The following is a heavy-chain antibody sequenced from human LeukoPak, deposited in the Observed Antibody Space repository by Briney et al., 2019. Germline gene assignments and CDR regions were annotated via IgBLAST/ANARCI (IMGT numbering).Heavy chain of an antibody. V-gene: IGHV4-59*01. CDR2: IYYSGSA. CDR3: ARHRGSGYPYFDY. D-gene: IGHD3-22*01. Sequence: SETLSLTCTVSGGSINNYYWSWIRQPPGKGLEWIGYIYYSGSANYNPSLKSRVTISVDTSKNQFSLKMSSLTAADTAVYYCARHRGSGYPYFDYWGQGTLVTVSS. CDR1: GGSINNYY. J-gene: IGHJ4*02.